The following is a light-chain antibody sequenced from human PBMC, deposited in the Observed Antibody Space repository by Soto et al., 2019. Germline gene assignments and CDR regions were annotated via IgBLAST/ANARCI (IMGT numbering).Light chain of an antibody. V-gene: IGKV1-39*01. CDR3: QQSYSTPG. Sequence: DIQMTQSPSSLSASVGDRVTITCRASQSISSYLNWYQQKPGKAPKLLIYAASSLQSGVPSRFSGSGSGTDFTLTISSLQPEDFATYYCQQSYSTPGFXQGTKVDIK. J-gene: IGKJ2*03. CDR2: AAS. CDR1: QSISSY.